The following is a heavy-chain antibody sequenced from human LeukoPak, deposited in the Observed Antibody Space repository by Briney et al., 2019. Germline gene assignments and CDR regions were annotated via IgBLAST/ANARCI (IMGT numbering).Heavy chain of an antibody. V-gene: IGHV1-18*01. Sequence: ASVKVSCKASGYTFTSYGISCVRQALGQRLEWMGWISAYNGNTNYAHTLQGRVTMTTDTSTTTAYMELRSLRSDDTAVYYCARDHYYDSSGYYGRDYWGQGTLVTVSS. D-gene: IGHD3-22*01. CDR2: ISAYNGNT. J-gene: IGHJ4*02. CDR3: ARDHYYDSSGYYGRDY. CDR1: GYTFTSYG.